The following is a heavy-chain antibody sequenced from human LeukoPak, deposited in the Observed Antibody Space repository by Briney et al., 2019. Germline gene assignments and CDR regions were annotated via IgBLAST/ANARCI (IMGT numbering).Heavy chain of an antibody. J-gene: IGHJ4*02. CDR1: GFTFSSYG. V-gene: IGHV3-NL1*01. CDR3: AILSIVLVPAAMQDLDC. Sequence: GGSLRLSCAASGFTFSSYGMHWVRQAPGKGLEWVSVIYSGGSTYYAESVKGRFTISRDSSTNTLYLQMNSLRVEDTAVYYCAILSIVLVPAAMQDLDCWGQGTLVTVSS. CDR2: IYSGGST. D-gene: IGHD2-2*01.